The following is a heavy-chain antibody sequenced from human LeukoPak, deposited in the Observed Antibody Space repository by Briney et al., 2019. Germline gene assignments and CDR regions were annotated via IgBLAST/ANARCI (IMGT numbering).Heavy chain of an antibody. CDR2: IYYSGST. V-gene: IGHV4-61*01. CDR1: GDSISSGSYY. D-gene: IGHD3-10*01. J-gene: IGHJ4*02. Sequence: SETLSLTCTVSGDSISSGSYYWSWIRQPPGKGLEWIGYIYYSGSTNYNPSLKSRVTISVDTSKNQFSLKLSSVTAADTAVYYCAREDYYGSGSYIYWGQGTLVTVSS. CDR3: AREDYYGSGSYIY.